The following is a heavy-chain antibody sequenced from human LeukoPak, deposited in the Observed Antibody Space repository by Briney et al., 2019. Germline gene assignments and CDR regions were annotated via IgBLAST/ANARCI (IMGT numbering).Heavy chain of an antibody. CDR1: GFTFSSYG. D-gene: IGHD3-10*01. J-gene: IGHJ6*02. CDR3: AREGVGSGSYYNYYYYYGMDV. Sequence: GGSLRLSCAASGFTFSSYGMHWVRQAPGKGLEWVAVIWYDGSNKYYADSVKGRFTISRDNSKNTLYLQMNSLRAGDTAVYYCAREGVGSGSYYNYYYYYGMDVWGQGTTVTVSS. V-gene: IGHV3-33*01. CDR2: IWYDGSNK.